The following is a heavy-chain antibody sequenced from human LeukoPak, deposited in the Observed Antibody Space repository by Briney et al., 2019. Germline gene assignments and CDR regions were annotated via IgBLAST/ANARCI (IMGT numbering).Heavy chain of an antibody. CDR3: ARGYPYTITFGGVIVPDY. D-gene: IGHD3-16*02. V-gene: IGHV4-59*08. Sequence: SETLSLTCTVSGGSISSYYWSWIRQPPGKGLEWIGYIYYSGSTNYNPSLKSRVTISVDTSKNQFTLKLSSVTAADTAVYYCARGYPYTITFGGVIVPDYWGQGTLVTVSS. CDR1: GGSISSYY. J-gene: IGHJ4*02. CDR2: IYYSGST.